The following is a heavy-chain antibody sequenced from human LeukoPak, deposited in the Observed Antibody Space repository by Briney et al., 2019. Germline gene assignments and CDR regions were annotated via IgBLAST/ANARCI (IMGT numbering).Heavy chain of an antibody. Sequence: GGSLRLSCAASGFTFSSYEMNWVRQAPGKGLEWVSYISSSGSTIYYADSVKGRFTISRDNAKNSLYLQMNSLRAEDTAVYYCAREISSGCFDYWGQGTLVTVSS. CDR1: GFTFSSYE. D-gene: IGHD6-19*01. J-gene: IGHJ4*02. CDR3: AREISSGCFDY. V-gene: IGHV3-48*03. CDR2: ISSSGSTI.